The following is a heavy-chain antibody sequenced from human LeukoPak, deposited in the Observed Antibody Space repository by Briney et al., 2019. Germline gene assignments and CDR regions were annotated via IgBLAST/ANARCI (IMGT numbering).Heavy chain of an antibody. D-gene: IGHD3-22*01. CDR2: ISSSGGST. CDR1: GFTFSSYA. V-gene: IGHV3-23*01. Sequence: GGSLRLSCAASGFTFSSYAMSWVRQAPGKGLEWVSAISSSGGSTYYADSVKGRFTISRDNSKNTLYLQMNSLRAEDTAVYYCAKELLDSSGSHSNFDYWGQGTLVTVSS. J-gene: IGHJ4*02. CDR3: AKELLDSSGSHSNFDY.